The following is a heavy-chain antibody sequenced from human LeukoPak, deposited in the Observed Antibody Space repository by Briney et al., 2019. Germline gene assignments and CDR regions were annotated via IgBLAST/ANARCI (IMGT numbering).Heavy chain of an antibody. CDR3: ARGFSAPCYDFWSGTQTHWYFDL. CDR2: INHSGST. V-gene: IGHV4-34*01. CDR1: GGSFSGYY. D-gene: IGHD3-3*01. Sequence: SETLSLTCAVYGGSFSGYYWSWIRQPPGKGLEWIGEINHSGSTNYNPSLNSRVTISVDTSKNQFSLKLSSVTAADTAVYYCARGFSAPCYDFWSGTQTHWYFDLWGRGTLVTVSS. J-gene: IGHJ2*01.